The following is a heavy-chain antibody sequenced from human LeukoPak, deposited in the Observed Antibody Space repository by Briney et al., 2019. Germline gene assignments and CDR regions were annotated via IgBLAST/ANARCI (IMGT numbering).Heavy chain of an antibody. CDR3: ARDLTGPRDYYYGMDV. V-gene: IGHV4-59*01. J-gene: IGHJ6*02. Sequence: NPSETLSLTCTVSGGSISSYYWSWIRQPPGKGLEWIGYIYYSGSTNYNPSLKSRVTISVDTYKNQFSLKLSSVTAADPAVYYCARDLTGPRDYYYGMDVWGQGTTVTVSS. D-gene: IGHD1-14*01. CDR2: IYYSGST. CDR1: GGSISSYY.